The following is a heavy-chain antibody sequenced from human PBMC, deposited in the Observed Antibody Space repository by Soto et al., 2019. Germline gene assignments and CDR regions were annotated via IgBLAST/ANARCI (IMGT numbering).Heavy chain of an antibody. CDR2: IYPGDSDT. D-gene: IGHD5-12*01. CDR3: ARLSGYASFYYYGIDV. V-gene: IGHV5-51*01. CDR1: GYRFSNNR. Sequence: GESPKISFKGSGYRFSNNRIGWVCQMPGEGLEWMGIIYPGDSDTRYTPSFQGQVTISADTSISTAYLQWTRLKASDTAISYCARLSGYASFYYYGIDVWGQGTTVTVSS. J-gene: IGHJ6*02.